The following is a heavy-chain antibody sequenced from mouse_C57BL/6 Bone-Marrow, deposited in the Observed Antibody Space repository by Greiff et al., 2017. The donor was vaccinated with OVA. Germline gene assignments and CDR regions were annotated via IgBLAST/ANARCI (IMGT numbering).Heavy chain of an antibody. CDR3: ARSEITKIGGDFAMDY. V-gene: IGHV1-55*01. J-gene: IGHJ4*01. D-gene: IGHD1-1*01. CDR2: IYPGSGRT. Sequence: QVQLQQPGAELVKPGASVKMSCKASGYTFTSYWITWVKQRPGQGLEWIGDIYPGSGRTNYNEKFKSKATLTVDTSSSTAYMQLSSLTSEDSAVYCRARSEITKIGGDFAMDYWGQGTAVTVSS. CDR1: GYTFTSYW.